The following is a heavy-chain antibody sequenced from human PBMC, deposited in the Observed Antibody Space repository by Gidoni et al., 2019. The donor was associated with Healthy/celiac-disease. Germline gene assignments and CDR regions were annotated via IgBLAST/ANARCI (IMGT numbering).Heavy chain of an antibody. CDR2: INHSGST. Sequence: QVQLQQWGAGLLKPSETPSLTCAVYGGSFSGYYWSWIRQPPGKGLEWIGEINHSGSTNYNPSLKSRVTISVDTSKNQFSLKLSSVTAADTAVYYCASMVRGVIASDAFDIWGQGTMVTVSS. D-gene: IGHD3-10*01. CDR3: ASMVRGVIASDAFDI. J-gene: IGHJ3*02. V-gene: IGHV4-34*01. CDR1: GGSFSGYY.